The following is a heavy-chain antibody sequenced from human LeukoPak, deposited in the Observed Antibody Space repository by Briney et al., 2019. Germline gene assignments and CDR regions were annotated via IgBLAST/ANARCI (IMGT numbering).Heavy chain of an antibody. V-gene: IGHV2-5*02. Sequence: SGPTLVNPTQTLTLTCTFSGFSLSTSGVGVGWIRQPPGKALEWLALIYWDDDRRYSPSLRSRLTITKDTSKNQVVLTMTNMDPVDTATYYCAHSLRYSSRYYFDYWGQGTLVTVSS. CDR3: AHSLRYSSRYYFDY. CDR1: GFSLSTSGVG. D-gene: IGHD6-13*01. J-gene: IGHJ4*02. CDR2: IYWDDDR.